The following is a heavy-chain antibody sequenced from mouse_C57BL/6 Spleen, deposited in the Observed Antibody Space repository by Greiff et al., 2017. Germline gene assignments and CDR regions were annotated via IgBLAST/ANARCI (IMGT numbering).Heavy chain of an antibody. J-gene: IGHJ4*01. CDR2: IYPGDGDT. V-gene: IGHV1-80*01. CDR3: ARSGDGYFNYAMDY. Sequence: VQLQQSGAELVKPGASVKISCKASGYAFSSYWMNWVKQRPGKGLEWIGQIYPGDGDTNYNGKFKGKATLTADKSSSTAYMQLSSLTSEESAVYFCARSGDGYFNYAMDYWGQGTSVTVSS. D-gene: IGHD2-3*01. CDR1: GYAFSSYW.